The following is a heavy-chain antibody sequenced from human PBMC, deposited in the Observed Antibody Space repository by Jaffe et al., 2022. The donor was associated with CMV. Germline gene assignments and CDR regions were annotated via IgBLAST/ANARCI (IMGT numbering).Heavy chain of an antibody. Sequence: QVQLAESGGGVVQPGGSLRLSCAASGFTFSNFGMHWLRQAPGKGLEWVAVISHDGRNKHYADSARGRGRFITSRDNWRNTVHLHINNLRVEDTAVYYCAKDTTSASYSSAWFVFDPWGQGTLVTVSS. CDR1: GFTFSNFG. D-gene: IGHD6-19*01. V-gene: IGHV3-30*18. J-gene: IGHJ5*02. CDR3: AKDTTSASYSSAWFVFDP. CDR2: ISHDGRNK.